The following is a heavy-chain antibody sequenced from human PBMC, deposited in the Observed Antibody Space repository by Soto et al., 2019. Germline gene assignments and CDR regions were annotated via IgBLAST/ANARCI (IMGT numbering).Heavy chain of an antibody. V-gene: IGHV3-23*01. CDR3: ARLVRS. CDR2: ISGSGGTT. CDR1: GFTFTSQT. J-gene: IGHJ1*01. Sequence: EVELLESGGGLVQPGGSLRLSCAASGFTFTSQTMSWVRQAPGKGLEWVSSISGSGGTTYYADSVKGRFTISKANSKNTLYLQMNCLRAEDTATYYCARLVRSWGQGTLVTVS. D-gene: IGHD2-15*01.